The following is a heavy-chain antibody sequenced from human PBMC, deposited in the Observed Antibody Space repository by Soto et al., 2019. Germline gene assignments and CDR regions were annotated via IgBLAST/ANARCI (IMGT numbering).Heavy chain of an antibody. CDR3: ATKSVEMATTTYYYYGMDV. CDR2: IIPIFGTA. J-gene: IGHJ6*02. CDR1: GGTFSSYA. V-gene: IGHV1-69*13. D-gene: IGHD5-12*01. Sequence: GASVKVSCKASGGTFSSYAISWVRQAPGQGLEWMGGIIPIFGTANYAQKFQGRVTVTADESTSTAYMELSSLRSEDTAVYYCATKSVEMATTTYYYYGMDVGGQGTTVTVSS.